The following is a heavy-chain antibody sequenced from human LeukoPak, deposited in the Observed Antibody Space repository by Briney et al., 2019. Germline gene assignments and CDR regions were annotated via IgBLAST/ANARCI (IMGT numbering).Heavy chain of an antibody. J-gene: IGHJ3*02. CDR1: GFTFSTYR. V-gene: IGHV3-48*02. Sequence: GGSLRLSCAASGFTFSTYRMNWVRQAPGKGLEWVSYISSSSSSIYYAGSVKGRFTISRDNAKNSLYLQMNSLRDEDTAVYYCARGGYSSGWYKGDAFDIWGQGTMVTVSS. CDR3: ARGGYSSGWYKGDAFDI. CDR2: ISSSSSSI. D-gene: IGHD6-13*01.